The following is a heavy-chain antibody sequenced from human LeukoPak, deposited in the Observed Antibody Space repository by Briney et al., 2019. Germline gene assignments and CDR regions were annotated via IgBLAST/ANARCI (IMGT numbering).Heavy chain of an antibody. Sequence: KPSETLSLTCAVYGGSFRGYCWSWIRQPPGKGLEWIGEINHSGSTNYNPSLKSRVTISVDTSKNQFSLKLSSVTAADTAVYYCARGKGLHHYWGQGTLVTVSS. J-gene: IGHJ4*02. CDR1: GGSFRGYC. CDR2: INHSGST. D-gene: IGHD5-24*01. CDR3: ARGKGLHHY. V-gene: IGHV4-34*01.